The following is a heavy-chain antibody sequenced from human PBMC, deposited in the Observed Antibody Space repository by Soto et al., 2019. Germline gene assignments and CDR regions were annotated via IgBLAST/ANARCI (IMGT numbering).Heavy chain of an antibody. CDR1: GYTFTGYY. CDR3: ARDLSPRSNWFDP. V-gene: IGHV1-2*04. J-gene: IGHJ5*02. D-gene: IGHD1-26*01. CDR2: INPNSGGT. Sequence: ASVKVSCKASGYTFTGYYMHWVRQAPGQGLEWMGWINPNSGGTNYAQKFQGWVTMTRDTSISTAYMELSRLRSDDTAVYYCARDLSPRSNWFDPWGQGTLVTVSS.